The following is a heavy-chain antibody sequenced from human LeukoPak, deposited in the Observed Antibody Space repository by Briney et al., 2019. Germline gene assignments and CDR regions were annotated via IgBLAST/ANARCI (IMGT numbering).Heavy chain of an antibody. CDR3: ARQGGYCTNGVCYWDAFDI. J-gene: IGHJ3*02. Sequence: SETLSLTCAVYGGSFSGYYCSWIRQPPGKGLEWIGEINHSGSTNYNPSLKSRVTISVDTSKNQFSLKLSSVTAADTAVYYCARQGGYCTNGVCYWDAFDIWGQGTMVTVSS. CDR2: INHSGST. CDR1: GGSFSGYY. D-gene: IGHD2-8*01. V-gene: IGHV4-34*01.